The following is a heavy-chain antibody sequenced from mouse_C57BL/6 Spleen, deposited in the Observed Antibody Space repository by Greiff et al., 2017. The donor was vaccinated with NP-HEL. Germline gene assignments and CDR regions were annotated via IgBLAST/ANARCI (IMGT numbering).Heavy chain of an antibody. V-gene: IGHV1-4*01. D-gene: IGHD1-1*01. CDR2: INPSSGYT. CDR3: ARGNYGSSHYFDY. J-gene: IGHJ2*01. Sequence: VQLQQSGAELARPGASVKMSCKASGYTFTSYTMHWVKQRPGQGLEWIGYINPSSGYTKYNQKFKDKATLTADKSSSTAYMQLSSLTSEDSAVYYCARGNYGSSHYFDYWGQGTTLTVSS. CDR1: GYTFTSYT.